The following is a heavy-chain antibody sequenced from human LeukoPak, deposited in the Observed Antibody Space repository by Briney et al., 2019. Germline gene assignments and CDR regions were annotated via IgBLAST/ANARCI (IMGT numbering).Heavy chain of an antibody. CDR1: GGSISN. D-gene: IGHD2-2*01. J-gene: IGHJ4*02. Sequence: SETLSLTCTVSGGSISNWGWIRQPPGEGLEWIGSIYYSGTTYYNPSLKSRVTISADTSKNQFSLELSSVTAADTAVYYCARYCTSTSCFLKHVFDSWGQGTLVTVSS. CDR3: ARYCTSTSCFLKHVFDS. V-gene: IGHV4-39*01. CDR2: IYYSGTT.